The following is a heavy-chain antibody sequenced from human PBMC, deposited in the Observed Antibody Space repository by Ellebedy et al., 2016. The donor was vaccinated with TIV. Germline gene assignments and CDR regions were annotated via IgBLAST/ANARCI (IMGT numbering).Heavy chain of an antibody. V-gene: IGHV3-13*01. CDR1: GFAFKYSD. D-gene: IGHD3-10*01. J-gene: IGHJ5*02. CDR2: IGTSDDT. CDR3: ARGKFGEKGRFDP. Sequence: GESLKISXAASGFAFKYSDMHWVRQAAGKGLEWVSSIGTSDDTYYPDSVRGRFTISREDAKNSLYLQMNSLKAGDTAVYYCARGKFGEKGRFDPWGQGTLVTVSS.